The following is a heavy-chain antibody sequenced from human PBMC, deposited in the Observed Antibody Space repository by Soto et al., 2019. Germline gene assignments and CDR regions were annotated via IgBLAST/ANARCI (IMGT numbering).Heavy chain of an antibody. D-gene: IGHD1-26*01. CDR2: IGSDGTHK. CDR1: GFTLTNWA. V-gene: IGHV3-30*01. Sequence: WGFLRFSCASSGFTLTNWAMDVIRQGPGKGLELVAVIGSDGTHKYYADSVKGRFTISRDTSENTVFLQMDSLTGDDTALYFCVRDSILGLTDYFDSWGQGTMVTVSS. CDR3: VRDSILGLTDYFDS. J-gene: IGHJ4*02.